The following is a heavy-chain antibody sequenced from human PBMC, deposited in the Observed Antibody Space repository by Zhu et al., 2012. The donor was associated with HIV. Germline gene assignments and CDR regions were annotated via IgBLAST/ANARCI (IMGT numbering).Heavy chain of an antibody. V-gene: IGHV4-59*11. CDR2: MYSSGST. Sequence: QVQLQESGPQLVKPSETLPLTCTVSGGSMSSHYWNWVRQPPGKGLQWIGYMYSSGSTKYNFSLKSRVAISLDMSKNQFSLNLSSVTTADTAVYYCARSVKGQLVFDSWVQGALVTASS. CDR1: GGSMSSHY. CDR3: ARSVKGQLVFDS. J-gene: IGHJ4*02. D-gene: IGHD1-1*01.